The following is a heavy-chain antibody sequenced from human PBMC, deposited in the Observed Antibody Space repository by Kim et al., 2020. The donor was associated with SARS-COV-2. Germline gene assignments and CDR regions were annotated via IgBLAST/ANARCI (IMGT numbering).Heavy chain of an antibody. D-gene: IGHD2-21*01. CDR3: AKVRLASLYSNFDY. CDR2: ITGSGNTT. Sequence: GGSLRLSCAASGFTFSSYGMTWIRQAPGKGLQWVSAITGSGNTTYFAASVRGRFTISRDNSRNMLYLQMNSLRAEDTALYYCAKVRLASLYSNFDYWVQG. CDR1: GFTFSSYG. J-gene: IGHJ4*02. V-gene: IGHV3-23*01.